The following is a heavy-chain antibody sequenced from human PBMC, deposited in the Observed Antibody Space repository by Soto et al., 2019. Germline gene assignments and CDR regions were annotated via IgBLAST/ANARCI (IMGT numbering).Heavy chain of an antibody. CDR3: ARGVIVVVPAAIIDHYYYYGMDV. Sequence: GASVKVSCKASGGTFSSYAISWVRQAPGQGLEWMGGIIPIFGTANYAQKFQGRVTITADESTSTAYMEPSSLRSEDTAVYYCARGVIVVVPAAIIDHYYYYGMDVWGQGTTVTVSS. CDR2: IIPIFGTA. CDR1: GGTFSSYA. V-gene: IGHV1-69*13. D-gene: IGHD2-2*01. J-gene: IGHJ6*02.